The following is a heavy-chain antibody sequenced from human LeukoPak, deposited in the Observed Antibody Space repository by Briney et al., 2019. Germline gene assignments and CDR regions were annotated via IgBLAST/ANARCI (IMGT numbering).Heavy chain of an antibody. D-gene: IGHD6-13*01. CDR3: ARRRRNGSIAAAGTPKYYFDY. Sequence: SETLSLTCAVYGGSFSGYYWSWIRQPPGKGLEWIGEINHSRTTNYNPSLKSRVTISVDTSKNQFSLKLSSVTAADTAVYYCARRRRNGSIAAAGTPKYYFDYWGQGTLVTVSS. CDR2: INHSRTT. CDR1: GGSFSGYY. V-gene: IGHV4-34*01. J-gene: IGHJ4*02.